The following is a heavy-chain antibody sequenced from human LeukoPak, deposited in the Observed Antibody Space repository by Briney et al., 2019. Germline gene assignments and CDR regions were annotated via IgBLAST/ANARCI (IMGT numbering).Heavy chain of an antibody. CDR2: IIPIFGTA. D-gene: IGHD3-3*01. J-gene: IGHJ4*02. Sequence: SVKVSCKASGGTFSSYAISWVRQAPGQGLEWMGGIIPIFGTANYAQKLQGRVTITADESTSTAYMELSSLRSEDTAVYYCARDGPYDFWSGYYSYFDYWGQGTLVTVSS. V-gene: IGHV1-69*13. CDR1: GGTFSSYA. CDR3: ARDGPYDFWSGYYSYFDY.